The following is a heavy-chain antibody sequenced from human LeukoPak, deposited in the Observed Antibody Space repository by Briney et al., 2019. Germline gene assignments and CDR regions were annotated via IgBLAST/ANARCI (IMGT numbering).Heavy chain of an antibody. CDR1: GFNFTNYV. Sequence: GGSLRPSCAASGFNFTNYVINWVRQAPGKGLEWVSAMSGISNTKYYADSVKGRFTISRDNSKNTLYLQMNSLRAEDTAVYYCAKDPRYSGSYTGSFDYWGQGTLVTVSS. D-gene: IGHD1-26*01. CDR3: AKDPRYSGSYTGSFDY. J-gene: IGHJ4*02. V-gene: IGHV3-23*01. CDR2: MSGISNTK.